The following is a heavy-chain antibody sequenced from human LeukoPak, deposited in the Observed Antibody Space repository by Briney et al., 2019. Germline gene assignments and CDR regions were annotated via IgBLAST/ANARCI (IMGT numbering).Heavy chain of an antibody. Sequence: GGSLRLSCAASGFTFSSYEMNWVRQAPGKGLEWISYISSSNTIYYADSVKGRFTISRDNAKNSLYLQMNSLRDEDTAVYYCASYHYYGSGSFDYWGQGTLVTVSS. D-gene: IGHD3-10*01. J-gene: IGHJ4*02. V-gene: IGHV3-48*03. CDR3: ASYHYYGSGSFDY. CDR2: ISSSNTI. CDR1: GFTFSSYE.